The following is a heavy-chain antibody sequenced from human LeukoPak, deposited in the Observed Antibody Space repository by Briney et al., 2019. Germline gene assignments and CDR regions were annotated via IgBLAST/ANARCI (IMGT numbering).Heavy chain of an antibody. D-gene: IGHD5-18*01. CDR1: GLTFSDFW. CDR3: ATGHSYGYDY. V-gene: IGHV3-74*01. CDR2: VKGDGRTT. J-gene: IGHJ4*02. Sequence: GGSLRLSCAASGLTFSDFWMHWVRQPPGKGLVWVALVKGDGRTTIYADSVKGRFTIPRDNAKNTLYLQMNSLRADDSGVYYCATGHSYGYDYWGQGVLVTVSS.